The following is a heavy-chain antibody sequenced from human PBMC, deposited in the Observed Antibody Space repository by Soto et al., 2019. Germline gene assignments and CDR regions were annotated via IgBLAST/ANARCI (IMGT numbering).Heavy chain of an antibody. Sequence: ASVKVSCKASGYTVTSYGISWVRQAPGQGLEWMGWISAYNGNTNYAQKLQGRVTMTTDTSTSTAYMELRSLRSDDTAVYYCARDSGIAVAGTIDYWGQGTLVTVSS. CDR1: GYTVTSYG. CDR2: ISAYNGNT. CDR3: ARDSGIAVAGTIDY. V-gene: IGHV1-18*01. J-gene: IGHJ4*02. D-gene: IGHD6-19*01.